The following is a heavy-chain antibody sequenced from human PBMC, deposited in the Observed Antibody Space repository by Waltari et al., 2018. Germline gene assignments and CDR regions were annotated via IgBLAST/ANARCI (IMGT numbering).Heavy chain of an antibody. CDR2: IYHSGST. V-gene: IGHV4-38-2*02. Sequence: QVQLQESGPGLVKPSETLSLTCTVSGYSISSGYYWGWIRQPPGKGLEWIGSIYHSGSTYYNPSLKSRVTISVDTSKNQFSLKLSSVTAADTAVYYCARGPEDWFDPWGQGTLVTVSS. CDR1: GYSISSGYY. J-gene: IGHJ5*02. CDR3: ARGPEDWFDP.